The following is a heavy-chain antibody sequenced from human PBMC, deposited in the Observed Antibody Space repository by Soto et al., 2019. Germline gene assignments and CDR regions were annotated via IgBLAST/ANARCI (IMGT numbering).Heavy chain of an antibody. Sequence: SVKVSCKASGDTFDNYAVTWVRQAPGQGLEWMGGIIPILGTPNYAQRFQGRVTITADESTSTVYMELSSLRSEDTAVYYCASSYGTSWYGDYWGQGPLVTVSS. CDR2: IIPILGTP. D-gene: IGHD6-13*01. CDR3: ASSYGTSWYGDY. J-gene: IGHJ4*02. CDR1: GDTFDNYA. V-gene: IGHV1-69*01.